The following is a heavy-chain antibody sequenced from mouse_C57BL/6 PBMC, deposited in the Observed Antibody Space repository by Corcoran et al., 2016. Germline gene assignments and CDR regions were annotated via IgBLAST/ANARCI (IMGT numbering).Heavy chain of an antibody. J-gene: IGHJ2*01. CDR3: ARSLTGLDY. CDR2: INTYSGVP. D-gene: IGHD4-1*01. V-gene: IGHV9-3*01. Sequence: QIQLVQSGPELKKPGETVKISCKASGYTFTTYGMSWVKQAPGKGLKWMGWINTYSGVPTYADDFKGRFAFSLETSASTAYLQINNLKNEDTATYFCARSLTGLDYWGQGTTLTVSS. CDR1: GYTFTTYG.